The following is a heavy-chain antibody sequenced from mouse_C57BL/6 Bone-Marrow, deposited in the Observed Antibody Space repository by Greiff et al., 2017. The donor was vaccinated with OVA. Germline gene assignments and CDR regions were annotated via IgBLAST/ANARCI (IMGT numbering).Heavy chain of an antibody. CDR2: INYDGSST. V-gene: IGHV5-16*01. J-gene: IGHJ2*01. CDR3: ARGNFYYFDY. CDR1: GFTFSDYY. Sequence: VQLKQSEGGLVQPGSSMKLSCTASGFTFSDYYMAWVRQVPEKGLEWVANINYDGSSTYYLDSLKSRFIISRDNAKNILYLQMSSLKSEDTATYYCARGNFYYFDYWGQGTTLTVSS.